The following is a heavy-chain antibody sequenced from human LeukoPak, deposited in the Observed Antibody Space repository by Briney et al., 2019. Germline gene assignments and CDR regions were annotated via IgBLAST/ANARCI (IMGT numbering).Heavy chain of an antibody. D-gene: IGHD4-11*01. J-gene: IGHJ3*02. CDR3: ARVPAVTTTIDAFDI. CDR2: IYYSGST. V-gene: IGHV4-59*01. CDR1: GGSISSYY. Sequence: PSETLSFTCTVSGGSISSYYWSWIRQPPGKGLEWIGYIYYSGSTNYNPSLKSRVTISVDTSKNQFSLKLSSVTAADTAVYYCARVPAVTTTIDAFDIWGQGTMVTVSS.